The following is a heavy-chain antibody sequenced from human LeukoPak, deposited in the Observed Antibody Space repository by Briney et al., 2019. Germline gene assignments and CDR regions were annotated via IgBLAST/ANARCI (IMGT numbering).Heavy chain of an antibody. Sequence: GGSLRLSCAASGFTFSNYAMHWVRQAPGKGLEWVALISYDGSDKCYVDSVKGRFTISRDKSKNTLYLQMNSLRAEDTAVYYCARGRSLIAAAVTGYLDYWGQGTLVTVSS. CDR2: ISYDGSDK. CDR3: ARGRSLIAAAVTGYLDY. D-gene: IGHD6-13*01. CDR1: GFTFSNYA. V-gene: IGHV3-30*04. J-gene: IGHJ4*02.